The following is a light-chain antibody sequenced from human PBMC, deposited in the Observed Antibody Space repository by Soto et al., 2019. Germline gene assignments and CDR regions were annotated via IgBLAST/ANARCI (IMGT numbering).Light chain of an antibody. CDR3: QQYNNWPPWT. CDR1: QTIISW. V-gene: IGKV1-5*01. J-gene: IGKJ1*01. Sequence: DIQLTQSPPTLSGSVGDIVTITFRASQTIISWLAWYQQKPGKAPKLLIYDASNLETGVPSRFSGSGSGTDFTFTISSLQSEDFAVYFCQQYNNWPPWTFGQGTKVDIK. CDR2: DAS.